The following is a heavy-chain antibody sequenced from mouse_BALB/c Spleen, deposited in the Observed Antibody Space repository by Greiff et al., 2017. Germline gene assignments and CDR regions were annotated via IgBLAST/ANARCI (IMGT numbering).Heavy chain of an antibody. Sequence: QVQLQQPGAELVKPGASVKMSCKASGYTFTSYWMHWVKQRPGQGLEWIGTIDPSDSYTSYNQKFKGKATLTVDTSSSTAYMQLSSLTSEDSAVYYCTRSGSSFDYWGQGTTLTVSS. CDR3: TRSGSSFDY. J-gene: IGHJ2*01. V-gene: IGHV1S127*01. CDR1: GYTFTSYW. CDR2: IDPSDSYT. D-gene: IGHD1-1*01.